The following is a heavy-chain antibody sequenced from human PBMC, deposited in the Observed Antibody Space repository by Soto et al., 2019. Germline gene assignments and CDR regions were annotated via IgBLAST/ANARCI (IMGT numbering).Heavy chain of an antibody. CDR1: GFTFSSYS. D-gene: IGHD6-13*01. V-gene: IGHV3-48*01. J-gene: IGHJ5*02. CDR3: ARHPERIAEIGWFYP. Sequence: EVQLVESGGGLVQPGGSLRLSCAASGFTFSSYSMNWVRQAPGKGLEWVSYISSSSSTIYYADSVKGRFTISRDNAKNSLYLQMHSLRADDTAVYYCARHPERIAEIGWFYPWGQGTRVTVSS. CDR2: ISSSSSTI.